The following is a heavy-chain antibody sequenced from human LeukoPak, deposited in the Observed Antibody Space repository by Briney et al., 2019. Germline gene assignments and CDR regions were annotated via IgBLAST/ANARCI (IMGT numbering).Heavy chain of an antibody. CDR1: GGSFSGYY. CDR2: INHSGTT. J-gene: IGHJ6*02. V-gene: IGHV4-34*01. Sequence: PSETLSLTCAVYGGSFSGYYWSWIRQPPGKGLEWIGDINHSGTTNYNPSLKSRVTISKETSKKQFSLKLNSVTAADTAVYYCARARMDVWGQGITVTVSS. CDR3: ARARMDV.